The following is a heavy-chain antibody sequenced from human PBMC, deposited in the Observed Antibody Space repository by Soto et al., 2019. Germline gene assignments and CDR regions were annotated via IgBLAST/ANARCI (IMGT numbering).Heavy chain of an antibody. CDR3: AKVGSSEVY. CDR1: GFTFDDYA. J-gene: IGHJ4*02. CDR2: ISWNSGSI. D-gene: IGHD6-6*01. Sequence: LRLSCAASGFTFDDYAMHWVRQAPGKGLEWVSGISWNSGSIGYADSVKGRFTISRDNAKNSLYLQMNSLRAEDTALYYCAKVGSSEVYWGQGTLVTVSS. V-gene: IGHV3-9*01.